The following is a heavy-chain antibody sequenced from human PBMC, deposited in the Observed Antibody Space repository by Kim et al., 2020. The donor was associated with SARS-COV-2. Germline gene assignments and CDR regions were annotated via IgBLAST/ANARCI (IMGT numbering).Heavy chain of an antibody. CDR1: GYTFTSYA. D-gene: IGHD6-19*01. J-gene: IGHJ4*02. CDR3: ARDLAVAGTGVRSPPHY. Sequence: ASVKVSCKASGYTFTSYAMHWVRQAPGQRLEWMGWINAGNGNTKYSQKFQGRVTITRDTSASTAYMELSSLRSEDTAVYYCARDLAVAGTGVRSPPHYWGQGTLVTVSS. CDR2: INAGNGNT. V-gene: IGHV1-3*01.